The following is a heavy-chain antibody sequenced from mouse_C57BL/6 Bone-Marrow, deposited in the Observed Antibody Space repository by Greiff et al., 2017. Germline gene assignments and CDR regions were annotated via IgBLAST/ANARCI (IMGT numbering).Heavy chain of an antibody. D-gene: IGHD2-2*01. J-gene: IGHJ2*01. V-gene: IGHV1-64*01. Sequence: VQLQQPGAELVKPGASVKLSCKASGYTFTSYWMHWVKQRPGQGLEWIGMIHPNSGSTNYNEKFKSKATLTVDKSSSTAYMQLSSLTSEDSAVYYCATREYYGYDSDYWGQGTTLTVSS. CDR1: GYTFTSYW. CDR2: IHPNSGST. CDR3: ATREYYGYDSDY.